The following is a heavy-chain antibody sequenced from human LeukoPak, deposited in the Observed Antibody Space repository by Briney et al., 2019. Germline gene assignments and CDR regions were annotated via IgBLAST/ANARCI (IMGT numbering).Heavy chain of an antibody. CDR1: GGSISSYY. J-gene: IGHJ4*02. V-gene: IGHV4-59*08. D-gene: IGHD4/OR15-4a*01. Sequence: SETLSLTCTVSGGSISSYYWSWIRQPPGKGLEWTGYIYYSGSTNYNPSLKSRLTISVDASKNQFSLKLSSVTATDTAVYYCASLTMVTQGYFDSWGQGTLVTVSS. CDR3: ASLTMVTQGYFDS. CDR2: IYYSGST.